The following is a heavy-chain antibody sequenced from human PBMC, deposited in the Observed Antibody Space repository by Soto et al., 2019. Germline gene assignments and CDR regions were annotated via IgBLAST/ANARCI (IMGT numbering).Heavy chain of an antibody. D-gene: IGHD6-13*01. V-gene: IGHV3-33*01. CDR3: ARVLSYSSSWPADY. Sequence: QVQLVESGGGVVQPGRSLRLSCAASGFTFSSYGMHWVRQAPGKGLEGVAVIWDDGSNKYYADSVKGRFTISRDNSKNTLYLQMNSLRAEDTAVYYCARVLSYSSSWPADYWGQGTLVTVSS. J-gene: IGHJ4*02. CDR1: GFTFSSYG. CDR2: IWDDGSNK.